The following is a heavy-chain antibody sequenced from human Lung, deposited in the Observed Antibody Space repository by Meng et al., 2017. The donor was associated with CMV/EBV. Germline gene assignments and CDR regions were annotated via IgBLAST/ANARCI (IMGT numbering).Heavy chain of an antibody. CDR2: TYPKDGAT. D-gene: IGHD1-26*01. Sequence: QVQLVQSGTGLKRLGAPVRVSSRPSGYTFTVNDLNWVRQAPGKGLDWLEWTYPKDGATYFAQKFQARVPLTRDPSITTAYMELSGRASADPANNYGGRRSWYFYFWGEGTLVTVSS. V-gene: IGHV1-2*02. CDR3: GRRSWYFYF. CDR1: GYTFTVND. J-gene: IGHJ4*02.